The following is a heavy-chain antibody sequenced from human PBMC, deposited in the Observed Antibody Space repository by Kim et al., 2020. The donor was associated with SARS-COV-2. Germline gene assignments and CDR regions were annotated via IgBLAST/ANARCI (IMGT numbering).Heavy chain of an antibody. J-gene: IGHJ4*02. CDR2: ST. D-gene: IGHD2-15*01. V-gene: IGHV4-31*02. Sequence: STYYNPSLKSRVTISVDTSKNQFSLKLSSVTAADTAVYYCARDRGGNPDYWGQGTLVTVSS. CDR3: ARDRGGNPDY.